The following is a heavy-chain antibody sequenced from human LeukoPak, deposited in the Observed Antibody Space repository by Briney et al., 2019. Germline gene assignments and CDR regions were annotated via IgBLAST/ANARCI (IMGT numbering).Heavy chain of an antibody. CDR2: ISYDGSNK. J-gene: IGHJ4*02. CDR3: ARDTSGYSGYDSGFDY. V-gene: IGHV3-30*03. Sequence: GGSLRLSCAASGFTFSSYGMHWVRQAPGKGLEWVAVISYDGSNKYYADSVKGRFTISRDNSKNTLYLQMNSLRAEDTAVYYCARDTSGYSGYDSGFDYWGQGTLVTVSS. CDR1: GFTFSSYG. D-gene: IGHD5-12*01.